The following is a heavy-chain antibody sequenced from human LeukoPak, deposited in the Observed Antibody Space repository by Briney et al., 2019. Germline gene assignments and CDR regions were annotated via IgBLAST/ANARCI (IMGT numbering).Heavy chain of an antibody. CDR3: ARLYSGSYGFDY. V-gene: IGHV4-39*01. CDR2: IYYSGST. J-gene: IGHJ4*02. CDR1: GGSISSSSYY. Sequence: SETLSLTCTVSGGSISSSSYYWGWIRQPPGKGLEWIGSIYYSGSTYYNPSLKSRVTISVDTSKNQFSLKLSFVTAADTVVYYCARLYSGSYGFDYWGQGTLVTVSS. D-gene: IGHD1-26*01.